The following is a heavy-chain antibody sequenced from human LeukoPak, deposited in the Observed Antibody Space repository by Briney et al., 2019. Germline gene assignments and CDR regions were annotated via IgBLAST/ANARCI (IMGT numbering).Heavy chain of an antibody. CDR2: ISAYNGNT. Sequence: ASVKVSCKASGYTFTSYGISWVRQAPGHGLEWMGWISAYNGNTNYAQKLQGRVTMTTDTSTSTAYMELRSLRSDDTAVYYCAMSERMNDAFDIWGQGTMVTVSS. CDR3: AMSERMNDAFDI. D-gene: IGHD2-15*01. CDR1: GYTFTSYG. V-gene: IGHV1-18*04. J-gene: IGHJ3*02.